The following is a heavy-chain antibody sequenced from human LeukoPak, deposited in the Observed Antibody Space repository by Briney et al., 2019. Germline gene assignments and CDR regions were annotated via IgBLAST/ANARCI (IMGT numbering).Heavy chain of an antibody. CDR3: ARDVPRGTGYMDV. V-gene: IGHV4-59*01. CDR2: IYYSGST. CDR1: GGSIKNYY. D-gene: IGHD3-10*01. J-gene: IGHJ6*03. Sequence: PSETLSLTCTVSGGSIKNYYWTWIRQPPGKRLEWIGYIYYSGSTSSNPSLKSRVTISVDTSKNQFSLRLKYVTAADTAMYYCARDVPRGTGYMDVWGKGTTVTVSS.